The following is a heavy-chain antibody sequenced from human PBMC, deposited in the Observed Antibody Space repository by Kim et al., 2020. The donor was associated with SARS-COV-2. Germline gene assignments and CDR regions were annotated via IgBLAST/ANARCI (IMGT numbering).Heavy chain of an antibody. Sequence: GGSLRLSCAASGFTFSSYSMNWVRQAPGKGLEWVSSISSSSSYIYYADSVKGRFTISRDNAKNSLYLQMNSLRAEDTAVYYCARDSGERSGCYSTFDYWGQGTLVTVSS. CDR1: GFTFSSYS. CDR2: ISSSSSYI. CDR3: ARDSGERSGCYSTFDY. D-gene: IGHD6-19*01. V-gene: IGHV3-21*01. J-gene: IGHJ4*02.